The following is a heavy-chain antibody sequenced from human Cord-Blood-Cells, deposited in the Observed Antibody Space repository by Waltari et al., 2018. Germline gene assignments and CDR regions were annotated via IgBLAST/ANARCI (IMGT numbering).Heavy chain of an antibody. D-gene: IGHD1-1*01. J-gene: IGHJ3*02. CDR3: AKDNFAFDI. Sequence: EVQLVESGGGLVQPGRSLRLSCAASGFTFDDYAMHWVRQAPGKGLEWVSGISLNSGSIGYADSVKGLFTISRDNAKNSLYLQMNSLRAEDTALYYCAKDNFAFDIWGQGTMVTVSS. CDR2: ISLNSGSI. V-gene: IGHV3-9*01. CDR1: GFTFDDYA.